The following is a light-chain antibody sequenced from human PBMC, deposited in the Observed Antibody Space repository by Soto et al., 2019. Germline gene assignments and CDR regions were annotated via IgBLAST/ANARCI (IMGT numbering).Light chain of an antibody. CDR2: RNN. J-gene: IGLJ3*02. Sequence: QSVLTQSPSASGTPGQRVTISCSGSRSNIGRNFAYWYQHVPGTAPRLLIQRNNEGPSGVPDRFSGSKSGTSVSLAISGLRSDDEATYYFAAWDDTLDAQVFGGRTKLTVL. CDR3: AAWDDTLDAQV. V-gene: IGLV1-47*01. CDR1: RSNIGRNF.